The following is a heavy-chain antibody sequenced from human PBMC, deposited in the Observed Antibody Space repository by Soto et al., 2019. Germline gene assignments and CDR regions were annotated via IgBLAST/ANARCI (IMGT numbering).Heavy chain of an antibody. Sequence: PSETLYLNSAVYGGSICSSDWSWIRQPPGKGLEWIGYIYYSGSTNYNPSLKSRVTISVDTSKNQFSLKLSSVTAADTAVYYCARHEELRVLYYFDYWGQGTLVTVSS. CDR2: IYYSGST. J-gene: IGHJ4*02. D-gene: IGHD1-7*01. CDR1: GGSICSSD. CDR3: ARHEELRVLYYFDY. V-gene: IGHV4-59*08.